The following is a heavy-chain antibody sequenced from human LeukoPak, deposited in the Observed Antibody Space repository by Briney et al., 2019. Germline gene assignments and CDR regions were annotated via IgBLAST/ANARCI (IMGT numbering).Heavy chain of an antibody. J-gene: IGHJ4*02. CDR2: ISYDGSNK. V-gene: IGHV3-30-3*01. D-gene: IGHD3-16*02. CDR3: ARDTFFRYYFDY. CDR1: GFIFSDYF. Sequence: GGSLRLSCAASGFIFSDYFMSWIRQAPGKGLEWVAVISYDGSNKYYADSVKGRFTISRDNSKNTLYLQMNSLRAEDTAVYYCARDTFFRYYFDYWGQGTLVTVSS.